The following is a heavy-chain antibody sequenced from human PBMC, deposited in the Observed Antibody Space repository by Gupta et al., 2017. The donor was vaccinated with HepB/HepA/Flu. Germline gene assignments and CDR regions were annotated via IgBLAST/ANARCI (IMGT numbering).Heavy chain of an antibody. Sequence: QEQLVQSGAEVKKPGASVRVSCKAFGYTFTRYYIHWVRPAPGQGLDWMGWIDPNSGDTFDAQSFRGRITMTRDTSINTAYMELSWLRSDDTALYYCAREFDFWTPGDVFDIWGQGTMVAVSS. J-gene: IGHJ3*02. CDR3: AREFDFWTPGDVFDI. CDR2: IDPNSGDT. D-gene: IGHD3/OR15-3a*01. V-gene: IGHV1-2*02. CDR1: GYTFTRYY.